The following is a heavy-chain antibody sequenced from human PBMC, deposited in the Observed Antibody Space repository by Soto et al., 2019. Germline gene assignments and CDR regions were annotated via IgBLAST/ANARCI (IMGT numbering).Heavy chain of an antibody. Sequence: SVKVSCKASGGTFSSYAISWVRQAPGQGLEWMGGIIPIFGTANYAQKFQGRVTITADESTSTAYMELSSLRSEDTAVYYCAADLGAAAAEYNWFDPWGQGTLVTVSS. CDR2: IIPIFGTA. CDR3: AADLGAAAAEYNWFDP. D-gene: IGHD6-13*01. V-gene: IGHV1-69*13. J-gene: IGHJ5*02. CDR1: GGTFSSYA.